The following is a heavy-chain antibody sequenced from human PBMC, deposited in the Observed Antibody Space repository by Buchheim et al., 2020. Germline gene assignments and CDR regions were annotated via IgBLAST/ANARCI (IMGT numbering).Heavy chain of an antibody. CDR3: ARDIYDSDYDY. CDR2: ISYDGSNK. V-gene: IGHV3-30-3*01. Sequence: QVQLVESGGGVVQPGRSLRLSCAASGFTFSSYAMHWVRQAPGKGLEWVAVISYDGSNKYYADFVKGRFTISRDNSKNTLYLQMNSLRAEDTAVYYCARDIYDSDYDYWGQGTL. D-gene: IGHD3-22*01. J-gene: IGHJ4*02. CDR1: GFTFSSYA.